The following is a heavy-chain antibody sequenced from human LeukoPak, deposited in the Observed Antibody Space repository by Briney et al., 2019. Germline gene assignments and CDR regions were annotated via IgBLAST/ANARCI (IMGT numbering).Heavy chain of an antibody. D-gene: IGHD3-22*01. CDR3: ATRTYYDSSGPPDY. Sequence: AASVKVSCKVSGYTLTELSMHWVRQAPGKGLEWMGGFDPEDGETIYAQKFQGRVTMTEDTSTDTAYMELSSLRSEDTAVYYCATRTYYDSSGPPDYWGQGTLVTASS. J-gene: IGHJ4*02. V-gene: IGHV1-24*01. CDR1: GYTLTELS. CDR2: FDPEDGET.